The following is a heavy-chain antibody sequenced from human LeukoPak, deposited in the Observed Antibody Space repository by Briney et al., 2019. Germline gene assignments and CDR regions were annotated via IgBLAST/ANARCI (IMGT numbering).Heavy chain of an antibody. V-gene: IGHV3-15*01. CDR1: GFTFSNAW. J-gene: IGHJ4*02. CDR3: TTDNPYCSGGSCYLYYFDY. CDR2: IKSKTDGGTT. D-gene: IGHD2-15*01. Sequence: KPGGSLRLSCAASGFTFSNAWMSWVRQAPGKGLEWVGRIKSKTDGGTTDYAAPVKGRFTISRDDSKNTLYLQMNSLKTEDTAVYYCTTDNPYCSGGSCYLYYFDYWGQGTLVTVSS.